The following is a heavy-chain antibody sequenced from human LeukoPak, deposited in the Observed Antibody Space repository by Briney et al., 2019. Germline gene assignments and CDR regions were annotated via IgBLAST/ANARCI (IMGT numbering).Heavy chain of an antibody. CDR1: GGSISSSSYY. V-gene: IGHV4-39*01. J-gene: IGHJ3*02. CDR2: IYYSGST. CDR3: ARSMTTVTTRGAFDI. D-gene: IGHD4-17*01. Sequence: PSETLSLTCTVSGGSISSSSYYWGWIRQPPGKGLEWIGSIYYSGSTYYNPSLKSRVTISVDTSKNQFSLKLSSVTAADTAVYYCARSMTTVTTRGAFDIWGQGTMVTVSS.